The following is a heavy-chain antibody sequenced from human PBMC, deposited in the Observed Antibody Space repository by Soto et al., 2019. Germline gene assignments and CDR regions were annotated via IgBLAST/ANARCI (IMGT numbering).Heavy chain of an antibody. CDR1: GGTFSSYA. Sequence: GPPVKVSCKASGGTFSSYAISWVRQAPGQGLEWMGGIIPIFGTANYAQKFQGRVTITADESTSTAYMELSSLRSEDTAVYYCARTLTSSITMIYNWFDPWAREPWSPSPQ. J-gene: IGHJ5*02. V-gene: IGHV1-69*13. D-gene: IGHD3-22*01. CDR3: ARTLTSSITMIYNWFDP. CDR2: IIPIFGTA.